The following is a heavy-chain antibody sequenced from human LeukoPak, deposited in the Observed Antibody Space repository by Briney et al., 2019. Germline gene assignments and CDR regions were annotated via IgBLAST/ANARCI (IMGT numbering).Heavy chain of an antibody. J-gene: IGHJ4*02. CDR1: GFTFSKYA. CDR2: VSGSGGVT. D-gene: IGHD3-3*01. V-gene: IGHV3-23*01. CDR3: ARDQYYDFWSGYSH. Sequence: PGGSLRLSCGASGFTFSKYAMSWVRQAPGKGLEWVSGVSGSGGVTYYADSVKGRFTISRDNSKNTVYLQMNSLRAEDTAMYYCARDQYYDFWSGYSHWGQGTLVTVSS.